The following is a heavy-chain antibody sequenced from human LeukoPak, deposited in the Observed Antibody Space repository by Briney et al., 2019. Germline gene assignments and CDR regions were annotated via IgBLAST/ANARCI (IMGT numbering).Heavy chain of an antibody. CDR2: IYYSGRT. Sequence: PSQTLSLTCTVSGGSITSISYYWGWIRHHPGKGLDGIGSIYYSGRTYYNPSLKMRVTISVDTSKNMSSLKLSSVTAADTAVYYCARHVVGYYYYMDVWGKGTTVTVSS. V-gene: IGHV4-39*01. CDR3: ARHVVGYYYYMDV. CDR1: GGSITSISYY. J-gene: IGHJ6*03.